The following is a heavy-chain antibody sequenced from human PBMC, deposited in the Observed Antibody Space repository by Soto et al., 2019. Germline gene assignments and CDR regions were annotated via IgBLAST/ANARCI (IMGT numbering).Heavy chain of an antibody. CDR3: ASSRSTRYYYGMDV. V-gene: IGHV1-69*13. CDR2: IIPIFGTA. Sequence: SVKVSCKASGGTFSSYAISWVRQAPGQGLGWMGGIIPIFGTANYAQKFQGRVTITAGESTSTAYMELSSLRSEDTAVYYCASSRSTRYYYGMDVWGQGTTVTVSS. J-gene: IGHJ6*02. CDR1: GGTFSSYA. D-gene: IGHD4-17*01.